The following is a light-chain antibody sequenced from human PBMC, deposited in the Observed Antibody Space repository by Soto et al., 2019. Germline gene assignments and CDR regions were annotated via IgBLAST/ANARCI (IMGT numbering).Light chain of an antibody. J-gene: IGKJ1*01. Sequence: EIVLTQSPGTLYLSPGERATHSCRASQSVSNNYLAWYQQKPGQAPRLLIYGASNRATGIPDRFSGSGSGTDFALTISRLEPEDFAVYYCQQYGSSGTFGQGTKVDI. CDR2: GAS. CDR3: QQYGSSGT. CDR1: QSVSNNY. V-gene: IGKV3-20*01.